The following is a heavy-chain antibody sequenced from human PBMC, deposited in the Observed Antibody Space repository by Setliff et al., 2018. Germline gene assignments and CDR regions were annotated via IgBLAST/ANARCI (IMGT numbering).Heavy chain of an antibody. CDR3: ARNAITGTTRKYYYYMDV. Sequence: ASVKVSCKASGYTFTSYDINWVRQATGQGLEWMGWMNPTSGNTGYAQKFQGRVTMTRNNSISTAYMELSSLRSEDTAVYYCARNAITGTTRKYYYYMDVWGKGTTVTVSS. CDR2: MNPTSGNT. D-gene: IGHD1-7*01. J-gene: IGHJ6*03. V-gene: IGHV1-8*01. CDR1: GYTFTSYD.